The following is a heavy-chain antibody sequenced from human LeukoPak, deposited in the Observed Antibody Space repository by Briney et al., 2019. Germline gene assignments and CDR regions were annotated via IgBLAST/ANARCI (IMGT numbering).Heavy chain of an antibody. J-gene: IGHJ4*02. CDR3: AREGDGSGSYYFDY. V-gene: IGHV3-30-3*01. CDR2: ISYDGSNE. D-gene: IGHD3-10*01. CDR1: EFTFDSYA. Sequence: GTSLRLSCAASEFTFDSYAMHWVRQAPGKGLEWVAVISYDGSNEYYTDSVRGRFSISRDNSKNTLYLQMNSLSAEDTAVYYCAREGDGSGSYYFDYWGQGTLVTVSS.